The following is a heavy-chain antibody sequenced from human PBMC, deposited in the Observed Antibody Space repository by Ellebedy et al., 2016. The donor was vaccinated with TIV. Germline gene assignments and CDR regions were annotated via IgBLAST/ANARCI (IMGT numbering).Heavy chain of an antibody. D-gene: IGHD6-13*01. CDR1: GFTVSSNY. CDR3: ARLGVIAAAGASDY. J-gene: IGHJ4*02. Sequence: PGGSLRLSCAASGFTVSSNYMSWFRQAPGKGPEWVSYISYSGDLMYYADSVKGRFTTSRDNAENSLYLQMNSLRAEDPAVYYCARLGVIAAAGASDYWGQGTLVIVSS. V-gene: IGHV3-11*01. CDR2: ISYSGDLM.